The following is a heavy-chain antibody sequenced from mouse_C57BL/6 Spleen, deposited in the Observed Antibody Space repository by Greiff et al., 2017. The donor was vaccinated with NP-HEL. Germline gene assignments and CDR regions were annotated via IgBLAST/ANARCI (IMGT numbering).Heavy chain of an antibody. CDR1: GYTFTSYW. CDR2: IDPSDSYT. CDR3: ARYGNYLYYAMDY. V-gene: IGHV1-50*01. Sequence: QVQLQQPGAELVKPGASVKLSCKASGYTFTSYWMQWVKQRPGQGLEWIGEIDPSDSYTNYNQKFKGKATLTVDTSSSTAYMQLSSLTSEDSAVYYCARYGNYLYYAMDYWGQGTSVTVSS. J-gene: IGHJ4*01. D-gene: IGHD2-1*01.